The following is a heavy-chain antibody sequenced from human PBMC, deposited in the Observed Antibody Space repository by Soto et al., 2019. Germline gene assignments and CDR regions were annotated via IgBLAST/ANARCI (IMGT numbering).Heavy chain of an antibody. CDR3: ARDGPLPAATAARYYYYGMDV. CDR1: GYTFTSYG. D-gene: IGHD2-2*01. J-gene: IGHJ6*02. CDR2: ISAYNGNT. Sequence: QVQLVQSGAEVKKPGASVKVSCKASGYTFTSYGISWVRQAPGQGLEWMGWISAYNGNTNYAQKLQGRVTMTTDTSTSTAYMELRSLRSDDTPVYYCARDGPLPAATAARYYYYGMDVWGQGTTVTVSS. V-gene: IGHV1-18*04.